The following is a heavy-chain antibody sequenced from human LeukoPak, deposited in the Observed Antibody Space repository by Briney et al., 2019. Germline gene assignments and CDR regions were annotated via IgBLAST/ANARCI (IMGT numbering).Heavy chain of an antibody. D-gene: IGHD2-15*01. V-gene: IGHV3-21*01. Sequence: GGSLRLSCAASGFTVSSNYMSWVRQAPGKGLEWVSSISSSSSYIYYADSVKGRFTISRDNAKNSLYLQMNSLRAEDTAVYYCARGFWYCSGGSCYSAFFDYWGQGTLVTVSS. CDR3: ARGFWYCSGGSCYSAFFDY. CDR1: GFTVSSNY. CDR2: ISSSSSYI. J-gene: IGHJ4*02.